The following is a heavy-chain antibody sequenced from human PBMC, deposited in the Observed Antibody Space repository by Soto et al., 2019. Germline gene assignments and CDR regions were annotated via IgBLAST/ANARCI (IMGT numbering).Heavy chain of an antibody. CDR1: GGSISSGGYY. CDR3: ASWKYHLGFDY. J-gene: IGHJ4*02. V-gene: IGHV4-31*03. Sequence: QVQLQESCPGLVKPSQTLSRNCTVSGGSISSGGYYWSWLCQHSGKGLEWIGYIYYIGSTYYNPSLKSRVTISVDTSMNQCYRKLCAVTAADTAVYYCASWKYHLGFDYWGLGTLVTVSS. CDR2: IYYIGST. D-gene: IGHD1-7*01.